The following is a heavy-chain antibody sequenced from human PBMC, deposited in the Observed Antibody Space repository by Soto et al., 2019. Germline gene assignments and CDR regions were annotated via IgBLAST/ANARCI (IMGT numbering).Heavy chain of an antibody. J-gene: IGHJ4*02. CDR3: ARYSGSYSSGFDY. V-gene: IGHV4-34*01. CDR1: GGSFSGYY. CDR2: INHRGST. Sequence: QVQLHQWGAGLLKPSETLSLTCAVYGGSFSGYYWSWIRQPPGKGLEWIGEINHRGSTNYNPSLKSRVTISVDTSKNQFSLKLSSVTAAVTAVYYCARYSGSYSSGFDYWGQGTLVTVSS. D-gene: IGHD1-26*01.